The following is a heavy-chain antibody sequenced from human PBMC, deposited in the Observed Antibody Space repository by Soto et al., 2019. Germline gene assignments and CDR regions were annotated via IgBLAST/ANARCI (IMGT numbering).Heavy chain of an antibody. D-gene: IGHD3-9*01. Sequence: GASVKVSCKASGYTFTSYYMHWVRQAPGQGLEWMGIINPSGGSTSYAQKFQGRVTMTRDTSTSTVYMELSSLRSEDTAVYYCARGDATKIVVTTYYDMDVWGQGTTVTVSS. CDR1: GYTFTSYY. CDR3: ARGDATKIVVTTYYDMDV. V-gene: IGHV1-46*01. CDR2: INPSGGST. J-gene: IGHJ6*02.